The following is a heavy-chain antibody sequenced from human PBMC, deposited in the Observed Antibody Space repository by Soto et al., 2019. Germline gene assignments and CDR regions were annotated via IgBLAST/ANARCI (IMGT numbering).Heavy chain of an antibody. Sequence: PGESLKISCKGSGYSFASYWLGWVRQMPGKGLEWMGIIYPGDSDTRYSPSFQGQVTISADKSISTAYLQWGSLKASDTAMYYCARRRGYCISTSCQSRLPLAFDIWGQGTMVTVSS. CDR1: GYSFASYW. J-gene: IGHJ3*02. D-gene: IGHD2-2*01. CDR2: IYPGDSDT. V-gene: IGHV5-51*01. CDR3: ARRRGYCISTSCQSRLPLAFDI.